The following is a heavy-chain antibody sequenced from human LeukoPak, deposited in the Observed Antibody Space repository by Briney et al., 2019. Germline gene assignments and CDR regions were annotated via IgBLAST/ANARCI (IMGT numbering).Heavy chain of an antibody. CDR2: IWYDGSNK. CDR3: ARNSDYDSSGYVGY. D-gene: IGHD3-22*01. Sequence: GRSLRLSCAASGFTFSSYGMLWVRQAPGKGLEWVAVIWYDGSNKYYADSVKGRFTISRDNSKNTLYLQMNSLRAEDTAVYYCARNSDYDSSGYVGYWGQGTLVTVSS. V-gene: IGHV3-33*01. CDR1: GFTFSSYG. J-gene: IGHJ4*02.